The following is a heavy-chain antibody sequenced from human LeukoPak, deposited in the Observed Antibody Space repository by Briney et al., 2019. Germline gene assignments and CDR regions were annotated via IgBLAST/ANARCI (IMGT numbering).Heavy chain of an antibody. CDR3: AKGLNYYYYGMDV. CDR1: GYTLTELS. Sequence: GASVKVSCKVSGYTLTELSMHWVRQAPGKGLEWVGGFDPEDVETIYAQKFQGRVTMTEDTSTDTAYMELSSLRSEDTAVYYCAKGLNYYYYGMDVWGQGTTVTVSS. V-gene: IGHV1-24*01. J-gene: IGHJ6*02. CDR2: FDPEDVET.